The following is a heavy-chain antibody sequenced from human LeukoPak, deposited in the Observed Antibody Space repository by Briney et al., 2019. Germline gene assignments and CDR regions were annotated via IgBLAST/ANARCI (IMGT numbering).Heavy chain of an antibody. D-gene: IGHD6-6*01. CDR1: GGSISSGGYY. Sequence: PSQTLSLTCTVSGGSISSGGYYWSWIRQPPGKGLEWIGYIYHSGSTYYNPSLKSRVTISVDRSKNQFSLKLSSVTAADTAVYYCASGGSSSSGDYWGQGTLVTVSS. J-gene: IGHJ4*02. CDR3: ASGGSSSSGDY. V-gene: IGHV4-30-2*01. CDR2: IYHSGST.